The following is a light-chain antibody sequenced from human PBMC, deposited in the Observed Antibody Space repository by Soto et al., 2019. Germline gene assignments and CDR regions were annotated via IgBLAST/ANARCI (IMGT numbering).Light chain of an antibody. Sequence: QSALTQPPSASGSPGQSVTISCTGTSSDVGGYNAVSWYQQHPGKAPKLVIYEVSKRPSGVPDRFSGSKSGNTASLTVSGLQAEDEADYYCSSHAGSINVVFGGGTKLTV. V-gene: IGLV2-8*01. CDR2: EVS. CDR1: SSDVGGYNA. J-gene: IGLJ2*01. CDR3: SSHAGSINVV.